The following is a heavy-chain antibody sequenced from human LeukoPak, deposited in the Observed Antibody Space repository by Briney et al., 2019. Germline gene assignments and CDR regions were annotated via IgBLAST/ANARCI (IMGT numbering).Heavy chain of an antibody. J-gene: IGHJ4*02. CDR2: TRNDGNNK. CDR1: GFTFSSYW. D-gene: IGHD2-21*01. Sequence: PGGSLRLSCAASGFTFSSYWMHWVRQAPGKGLEWVAFTRNDGNNKYYADSVKGRFTISRDNSKNTLSLQMNSLRTEDTAVYYCARDRDWAFDYWGQGILVTVSS. CDR3: ARDRDWAFDY. V-gene: IGHV3-30*02.